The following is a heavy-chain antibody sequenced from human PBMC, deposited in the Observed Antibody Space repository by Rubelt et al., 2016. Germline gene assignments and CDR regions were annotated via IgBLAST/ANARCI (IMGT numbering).Heavy chain of an antibody. CDR3: ASPLESRSDLGDTFDS. CDR2: IYYSGST. Sequence: TVSGGSISGYFWSWIRQPPGKGLEWIGYIYYSGSTNYNSSLKSRVTISVDTSKSQSSLNLSSVTAADTAVYYCASPLESRSDLGDTFDSWGQGTMLTVSS. J-gene: IGHJ3*02. V-gene: IGHV4-59*01. CDR1: GGSISGYF. D-gene: IGHD2-15*01.